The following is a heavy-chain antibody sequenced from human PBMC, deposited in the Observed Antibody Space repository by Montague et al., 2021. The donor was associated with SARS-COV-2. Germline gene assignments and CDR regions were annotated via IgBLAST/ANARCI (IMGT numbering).Heavy chain of an antibody. D-gene: IGHD4-23*01. Sequence: IYYSGSTYYNPSLKRRVTISVDTSKNQFSLKLNSVTAADTAVYYCARGLRWESWDVDLWGRG. CDR2: IYYSGST. CDR3: ARGLRWESWDVDL. V-gene: IGHV4-30-4*01. J-gene: IGHJ2*01.